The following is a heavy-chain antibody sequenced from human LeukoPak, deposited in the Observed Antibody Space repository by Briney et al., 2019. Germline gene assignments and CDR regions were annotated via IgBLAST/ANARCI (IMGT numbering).Heavy chain of an antibody. CDR2: IYHSGST. D-gene: IGHD2-15*01. CDR3: ARQGGYCSGGSCYPNWFDP. CDR1: GYSISSGYY. Sequence: KPSETLSLTCTVSGYSISSGYYWGWIRQPPGKGLEWIGSIYHSGSTYYNPSLKSRVTISVDTSKNQFSLKLSSVTAADTAVYYCARQGGYCSGGSCYPNWFDPWGQGTLVTVSS. J-gene: IGHJ5*02. V-gene: IGHV4-38-2*02.